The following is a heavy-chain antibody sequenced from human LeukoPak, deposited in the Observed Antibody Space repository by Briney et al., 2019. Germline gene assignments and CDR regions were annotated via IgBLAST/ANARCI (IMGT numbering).Heavy chain of an antibody. V-gene: IGHV3-30*04. CDR1: GFTFSSYV. CDR3: ARGASRSFDH. J-gene: IGHJ4*02. CDR2: ISYDGSNE. Sequence: AGSLRLSCAASGFTFSSYVMHWVRQAPGKGLEWVAIISYDGSNEYYADSVKGRFTISRDNSNNTLYLQMNSLRAADTAVYYCARGASRSFDHGGQGTPVILSS.